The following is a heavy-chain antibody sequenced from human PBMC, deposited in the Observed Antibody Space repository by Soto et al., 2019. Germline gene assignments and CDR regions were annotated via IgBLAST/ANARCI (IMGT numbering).Heavy chain of an antibody. J-gene: IGHJ6*01. CDR2: ISYDGSNK. CDR3: AKDASIVLMVYDMFHTQYGMEV. D-gene: IGHD2-8*01. CDR1: VFTFISYC. V-gene: IGHV3-30*18. Sequence: PWWSXRLSCSSSVFTFISYCIHLFRHAPGKGLEFVAVISYDGSNKYYADSVKGRFTISRDNSKNTLYLQMNSLRAEDTAVYYCAKDASIVLMVYDMFHTQYGMEVWGQGTTV.